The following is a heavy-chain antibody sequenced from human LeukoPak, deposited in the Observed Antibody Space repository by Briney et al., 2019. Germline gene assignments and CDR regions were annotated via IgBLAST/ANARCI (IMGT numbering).Heavy chain of an antibody. CDR3: ASPGYCSSTSCHDY. CDR2: INHSGST. V-gene: IGHV4-34*01. J-gene: IGHJ4*02. Sequence: PPETLSLTCAVYGGSLSGYYCSWIRQPPRKGLEWIGEINHSGSTNYNPSLKSRVTISVDTSKKQFSLKLNSVTAADTAVYYCASPGYCSSTSCHDYWGQGTLVTVSS. D-gene: IGHD2-2*01. CDR1: GGSLSGYY.